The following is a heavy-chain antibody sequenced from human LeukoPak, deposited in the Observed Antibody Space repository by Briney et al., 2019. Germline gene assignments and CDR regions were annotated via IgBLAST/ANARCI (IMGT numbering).Heavy chain of an antibody. J-gene: IGHJ4*02. CDR3: ARERGFYGDYGVDY. CDR2: INPSGGST. V-gene: IGHV1-46*01. D-gene: IGHD4-17*01. CDR1: GYTFTSYY. Sequence: AAVKVSCKASGYTFTSYYRHWRRQAPGQGLEWMGIINPSGGSTSYAQKFQGRVTMTRDTSTSTVYMELSSLRSEDTAVYYCARERGFYGDYGVDYWGQGTLVTVSS.